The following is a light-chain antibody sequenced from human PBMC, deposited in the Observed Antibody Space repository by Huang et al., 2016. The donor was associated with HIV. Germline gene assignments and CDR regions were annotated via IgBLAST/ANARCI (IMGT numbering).Light chain of an antibody. Sequence: EIVLTQSPATLSLSPGERATLSCRVSQSVSSYLAWYQQKPGQAPRLLIYEVYNRATGIPARFSGSGSGTDFTLTISSREPEDFAVYYCQQRSNWPPAFGQGTRLEIK. CDR2: EVY. CDR3: QQRSNWPPA. J-gene: IGKJ5*01. V-gene: IGKV3-11*01. CDR1: QSVSSY.